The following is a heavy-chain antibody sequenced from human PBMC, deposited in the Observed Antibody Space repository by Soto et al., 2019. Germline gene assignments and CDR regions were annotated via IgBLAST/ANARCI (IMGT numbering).Heavy chain of an antibody. CDR3: AKGTAKSYYGMDV. Sequence: GGSLRLSCAASGFTFDDYAMHWVRQAPGKGLEWVSGISWNSGSIGYADSVKGRFTISRDNAKNSLYLQMNSLRAKDTALYYCAKGTAKSYYGMDVWGQGTTVTVSS. J-gene: IGHJ6*02. CDR1: GFTFDDYA. D-gene: IGHD2-21*02. V-gene: IGHV3-9*01. CDR2: ISWNSGSI.